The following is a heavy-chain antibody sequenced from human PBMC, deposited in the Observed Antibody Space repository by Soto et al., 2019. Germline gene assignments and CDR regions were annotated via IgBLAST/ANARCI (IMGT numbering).Heavy chain of an antibody. J-gene: IGHJ3*01. Sequence: PGGSLRLCCAASGFTFSSYAMSWVRQAPGKGLVWVSAISGSGGSTYYADSVKGRFTISRDNSKNTLYLQMNSLRAEDTAVYYCAKEEWCELLSGGQLGVFEFCGQGTIVTV. V-gene: IGHV3-23*01. CDR2: ISGSGGST. CDR1: GFTFSSYA. CDR3: AKEEWCELLSGGQLGVFEF. D-gene: IGHD1-26*01.